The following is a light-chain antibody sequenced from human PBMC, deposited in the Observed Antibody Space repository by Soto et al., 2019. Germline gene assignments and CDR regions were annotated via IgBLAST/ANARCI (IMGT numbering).Light chain of an antibody. CDR1: QTVSTS. CDR2: GAS. V-gene: IGKV3-15*01. Sequence: EIVMTQSPATLSVSPGERATLSCRASQTVSTSLAWYQQKPGRAPRLLIYGASTRASGVPARFSGSVSGTEFTLTISSLQSEDSAVYYCHQYNNWWTFGQGTK. J-gene: IGKJ1*01. CDR3: HQYNNWWT.